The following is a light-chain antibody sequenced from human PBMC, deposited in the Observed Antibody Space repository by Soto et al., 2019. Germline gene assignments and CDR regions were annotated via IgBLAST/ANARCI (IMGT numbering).Light chain of an antibody. CDR3: QQYNNWPRT. J-gene: IGKJ1*01. V-gene: IGKV3-15*01. Sequence: EIVMTQSPATLSVSPWERATLSCRASQSVSINLAWYQQKPGQAPRLLIYGASTRATGIPARFSGSGSGTEFTLTISSLQSEDFAVYYCQQYNNWPRTFGQGTKVEIK. CDR2: GAS. CDR1: QSVSIN.